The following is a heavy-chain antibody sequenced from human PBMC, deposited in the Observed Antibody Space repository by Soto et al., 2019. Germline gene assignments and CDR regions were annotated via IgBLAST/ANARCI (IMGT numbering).Heavy chain of an antibody. V-gene: IGHV1-46*01. CDR2: INPSGGST. Sequence: ASVKVSCKASGYTFTTYYIHWVRQAPGQGLEWMGIINPSGGSTSYAQRFRGRVTMTRDTSTSTVYMDLSGLRSEDTAVYYCAREDLISMRDYYFTYWGQGSMVTVSS. D-gene: IGHD3-22*01. CDR3: AREDLISMRDYYFTY. CDR1: GYTFTTYY. J-gene: IGHJ4*02.